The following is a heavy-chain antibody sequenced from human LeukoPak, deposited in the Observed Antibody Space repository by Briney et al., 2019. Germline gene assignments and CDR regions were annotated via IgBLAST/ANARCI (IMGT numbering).Heavy chain of an antibody. CDR2: IRSSSSVI. CDR1: GFTFSRYD. J-gene: IGHJ4*02. Sequence: GGSLRLSCAASGFTFSRYDMNWVRQAPGKGLEWVSHIRSSSSVIYYADSVRGRFTISRDNAKNSLSLQMNSLRAEDTAVYYCASVRGIYGSGTYRDYWGQGTLVTVSS. V-gene: IGHV3-48*04. D-gene: IGHD3-10*01. CDR3: ASVRGIYGSGTYRDY.